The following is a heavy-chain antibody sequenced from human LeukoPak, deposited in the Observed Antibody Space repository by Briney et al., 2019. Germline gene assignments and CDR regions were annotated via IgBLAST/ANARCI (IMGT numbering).Heavy chain of an antibody. CDR1: GYTFTGYY. CDR3: ARAPYRFGELFFDY. J-gene: IGHJ4*02. D-gene: IGHD3-10*01. Sequence: ASVKVSCKASGYTFTGYYMHWVRQAPGQGLEWMGWINAGNGNTKYSQEFQGRVTITRDTSASTAYMELSSLRSEDMAVYYCARAPYRFGELFFDYWGQGTLVTVSS. CDR2: INAGNGNT. V-gene: IGHV1-3*03.